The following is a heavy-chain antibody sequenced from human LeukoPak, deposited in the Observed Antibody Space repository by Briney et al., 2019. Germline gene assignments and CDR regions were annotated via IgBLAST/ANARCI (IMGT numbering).Heavy chain of an antibody. Sequence: SETLSLTCTVSGGTISSYYWNWIRQPPGKGLEWIGYIHDSGSTKYNPSLRSRVTISVDTSKNQFSLKPSSVTAADTAVYYCARWYYSGWAFDYRGQGTLVTVSS. CDR2: IHDSGST. D-gene: IGHD6-19*01. J-gene: IGHJ4*02. CDR3: ARWYYSGWAFDY. V-gene: IGHV4-59*08. CDR1: GGTISSYY.